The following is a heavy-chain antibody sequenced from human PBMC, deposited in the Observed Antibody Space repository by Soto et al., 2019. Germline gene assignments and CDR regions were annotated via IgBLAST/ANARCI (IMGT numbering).Heavy chain of an antibody. J-gene: IGHJ4*02. CDR3: TRSGGSYSFGY. CDR2: IRSKTHNYAT. V-gene: IGHV3-73*02. Sequence: EVQLVESGGGLVQPGESLKLSCAASGFTLSGSAVHWVRQASGKGLEWVGRIRSKTHNYATDYIAWVKGRFTMSRDDSNNTAYLQMNGLKTDDTAVYYCTRSGGSYSFGYWGQGTLVTVSS. D-gene: IGHD1-26*01. CDR1: GFTLSGSA.